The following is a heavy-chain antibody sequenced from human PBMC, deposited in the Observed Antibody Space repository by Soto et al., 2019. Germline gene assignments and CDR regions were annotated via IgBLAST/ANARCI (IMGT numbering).Heavy chain of an antibody. D-gene: IGHD3-22*01. CDR3: AREGGSYDSGGYLIRGAFDI. CDR2: TYFRGNT. V-gene: IGHV4-31*03. CDR1: GDSISRIDYY. Sequence: SETLSLTCSVSGDSISRIDYYWTWIRQHPEKGLEWIGNTYFRGNTYYSPSLESRLTISVDTSKNQFSLKLTSVTAADTAVYYCAREGGSYDSGGYLIRGAFDIWGQGTMVTVSS. J-gene: IGHJ3*02.